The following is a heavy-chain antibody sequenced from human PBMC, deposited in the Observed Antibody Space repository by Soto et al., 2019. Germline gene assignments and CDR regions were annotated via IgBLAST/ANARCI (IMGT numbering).Heavy chain of an antibody. CDR3: ARGGPNHIAARPEYYYYYKDV. J-gene: IGHJ6*03. D-gene: IGHD6-6*01. V-gene: IGHV3-48*01. CDR1: GFAFSSYS. CDR2: ISSSSSTI. Sequence: PGGSLRLPCAASGFAFSSYSMNWVRQAPGKGLEWVSYISSSSSTIYYADSVKGRFTISRDNAKNSLYLQMNSLRAEDTAVYYCARGGPNHIAARPEYYYYYKDVWGKGTTVAVPS.